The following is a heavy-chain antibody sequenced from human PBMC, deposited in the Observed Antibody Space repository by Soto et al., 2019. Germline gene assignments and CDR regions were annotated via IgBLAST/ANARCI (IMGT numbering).Heavy chain of an antibody. CDR2: ISGSGGST. D-gene: IGHD6-13*01. V-gene: IGHV3-23*01. Sequence: SLRLSCAASGFTFSSYAMSWVRQAPGKGLEWVSAISGSGGSTYYADSVKGRFTISRDNSKNTLYLQMNSLRAEDTAVYYCAKVPSEAAGTYYYYYYMDVWGKGTTVTVSS. J-gene: IGHJ6*03. CDR1: GFTFSSYA. CDR3: AKVPSEAAGTYYYYYYMDV.